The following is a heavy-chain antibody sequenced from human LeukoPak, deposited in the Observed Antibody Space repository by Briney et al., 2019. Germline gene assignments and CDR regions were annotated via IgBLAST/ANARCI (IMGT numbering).Heavy chain of an antibody. Sequence: PSETLSLTCTVSGGSISSYYWSWIRQPPGKGLEWIGYIYYSGSTNYNPSPKTRVTISVDTSKNQFSLKLSSVTGADTAVYYCASSEYSSSSPDYWGQGTLVTVSS. CDR2: IYYSGST. D-gene: IGHD6-6*01. J-gene: IGHJ4*02. CDR3: ASSEYSSSSPDY. CDR1: GGSISSYY. V-gene: IGHV4-59*01.